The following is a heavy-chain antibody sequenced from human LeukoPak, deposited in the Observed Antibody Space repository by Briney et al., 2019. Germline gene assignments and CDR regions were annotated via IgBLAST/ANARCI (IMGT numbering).Heavy chain of an antibody. CDR2: IHISGST. V-gene: IGHV4-59*12. J-gene: IGHJ4*02. Sequence: SETLSLTCTVSSDSISSYYCSWIRQPPGKGLEWIGHIHISGSTNYNPSLKSRVTISVDTSKNQLSLKLSSVTAADTAVYYCARTRYYYNSRSYGAPYYFDYWGQGTLVTVSS. D-gene: IGHD3-10*01. CDR1: SDSISSYY. CDR3: ARTRYYYNSRSYGAPYYFDY.